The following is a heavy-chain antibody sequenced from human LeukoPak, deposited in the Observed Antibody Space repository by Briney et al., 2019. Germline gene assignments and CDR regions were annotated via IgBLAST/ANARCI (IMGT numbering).Heavy chain of an antibody. CDR2: INPNSGGT. D-gene: IGHD2-21*02. J-gene: IGHJ3*02. CDR1: GYTFTSYG. Sequence: ASVKVSCKASGYTFTSYGISWVRQAPGQGLEWMGWINPNSGGTNYAQKFQGRVTMTRDTSISTAYMELSRLRSDDTAVYYCARPFMYCGGDCYNAFDIWGQGAMVTVSS. CDR3: ARPFMYCGGDCYNAFDI. V-gene: IGHV1-2*02.